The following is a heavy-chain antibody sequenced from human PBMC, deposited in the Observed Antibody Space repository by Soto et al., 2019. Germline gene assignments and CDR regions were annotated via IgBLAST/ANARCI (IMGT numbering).Heavy chain of an antibody. Sequence: ASVKVSCKASGYTFTSYDINWVRQATGQGLEWMGWMNPNSGNTGYAQKFQGRVTMTRNTSISTAYMELSSLRSEDTAVYYCARLVDDFWSGHSYYYYGMDVCGQGPTVTVYS. CDR3: ARLVDDFWSGHSYYYYGMDV. D-gene: IGHD3-3*01. J-gene: IGHJ6*02. CDR1: GYTFTSYD. CDR2: MNPNSGNT. V-gene: IGHV1-8*01.